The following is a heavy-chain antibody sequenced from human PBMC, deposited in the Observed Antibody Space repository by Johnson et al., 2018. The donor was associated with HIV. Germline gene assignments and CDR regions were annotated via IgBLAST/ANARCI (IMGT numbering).Heavy chain of an antibody. CDR2: IGTAGDT. D-gene: IGHD1-1*01. V-gene: IGHV3-13*01. Sequence: VQLVESGGGVVRPGGSLRLSCAASGFTLSRYDMHWVRQATGKGLEWVSAIGTAGDTYYPGSVKGRFTISRENAKNSLYLQMNSLRAEDTAVYYCARETRRYNWNVDGSSFDIWGQGTMVTVSS. CDR3: ARETRRYNWNVDGSSFDI. J-gene: IGHJ3*02. CDR1: GFTLSRYD.